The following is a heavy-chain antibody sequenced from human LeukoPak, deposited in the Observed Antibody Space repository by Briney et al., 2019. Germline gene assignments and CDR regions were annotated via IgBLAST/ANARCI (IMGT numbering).Heavy chain of an antibody. CDR2: INESGNT. J-gene: IGHJ2*01. Sequence: AETLSLTCAVYGVSFSHVYLNWIRQPPGKELEWIGEINESGNTNYNPSLRSGVSISVDTSKKQFSLRLSSMTAADTAVYDCARVRDYYDSTGHNSGWYFDLGRRGTL. CDR3: ARVRDYYDSTGHNSGWYFDL. V-gene: IGHV4-34*01. D-gene: IGHD3-22*01. CDR1: GVSFSHVY.